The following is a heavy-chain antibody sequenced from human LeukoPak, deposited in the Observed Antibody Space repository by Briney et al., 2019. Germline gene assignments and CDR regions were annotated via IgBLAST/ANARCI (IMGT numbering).Heavy chain of an antibody. J-gene: IGHJ6*03. Sequence: SETLSLTCTVSGGSISSSSYYWGCIRQPPGKGLEWIGSIYYSGSTYYNPSLKSRAAISVDTSKNQFSLKLSSVTAADTAVYYCARSDCSSTSCPHAGYYYYMDVWGKGTTVTVPS. V-gene: IGHV4-39*01. CDR3: ARSDCSSTSCPHAGYYYYMDV. CDR2: IYYSGST. D-gene: IGHD2-2*01. CDR1: GGSISSSSYY.